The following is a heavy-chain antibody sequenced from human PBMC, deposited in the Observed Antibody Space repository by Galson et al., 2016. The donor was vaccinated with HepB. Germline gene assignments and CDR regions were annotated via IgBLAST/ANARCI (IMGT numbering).Heavy chain of an antibody. CDR1: GFSFDYYA. D-gene: IGHD3-3*01. V-gene: IGHV3-30*18. CDR2: ISYDGRHI. CDR3: AKGYDFWSGYLVAPDY. Sequence: SLRLSCAASGFSFDYYAMHWVRQAPGKGLEWVAVISYDGRHIYYADSVKGRFTISRDNSKHTLYLQMNSLRAEDTAVYYCAKGYDFWSGYLVAPDYWGQGTLVTVSS. J-gene: IGHJ4*02.